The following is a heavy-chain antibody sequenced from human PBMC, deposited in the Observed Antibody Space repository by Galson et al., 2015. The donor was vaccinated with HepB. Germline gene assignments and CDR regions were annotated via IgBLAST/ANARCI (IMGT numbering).Heavy chain of an antibody. CDR1: GYTFTSYG. V-gene: IGHV1-18*04. CDR2: ISAYNGNT. J-gene: IGHJ4*02. CDR3: ARRLEETGDPRLPTPYYFDY. Sequence: SVKVSCKASGYTFTSYGISWVRQAPGQGLEWMGWISAYNGNTNYAQKLQGRVTMTTDTSTSTAYMELRSLRSDDTAVYYCARRLEETGDPRLPTPYYFDYWGQGTLVTVSS. D-gene: IGHD7-27*01.